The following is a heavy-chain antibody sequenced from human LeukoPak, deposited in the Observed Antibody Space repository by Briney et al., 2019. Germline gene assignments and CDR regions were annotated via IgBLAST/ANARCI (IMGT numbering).Heavy chain of an antibody. D-gene: IGHD3-22*01. Sequence: SETLSLTCAVSGGSISNSNWWSWVRQPPGKGLEWIGEIYHSGNTNYNPSLKSRVTITVDTSTNQFSLELNSVTAADTALYFCTTLYYYDTTGYYWRGFDYWGQGALVTVSS. CDR1: GGSISNSNW. V-gene: IGHV4-4*02. CDR2: IYHSGNT. J-gene: IGHJ4*02. CDR3: TTLYYYDTTGYYWRGFDY.